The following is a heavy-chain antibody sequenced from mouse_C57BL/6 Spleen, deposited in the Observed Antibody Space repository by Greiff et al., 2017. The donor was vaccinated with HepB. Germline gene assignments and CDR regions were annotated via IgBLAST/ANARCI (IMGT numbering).Heavy chain of an antibody. CDR1: GYTFTDYN. V-gene: IGHV1-22*01. Sequence: EVQLQHSGPELVKPGASVKMSCKASGYTFTDYNMHWVKQSHGKSLEWIGYINPNNGGTSYNQKFKGKATLTVNKSSSTAYMELRSLTSEDSAVYCCARLDTTVVANFDYWGQGTTLTVSS. CDR2: INPNNGGT. D-gene: IGHD1-1*01. J-gene: IGHJ2*01. CDR3: ARLDTTVVANFDY.